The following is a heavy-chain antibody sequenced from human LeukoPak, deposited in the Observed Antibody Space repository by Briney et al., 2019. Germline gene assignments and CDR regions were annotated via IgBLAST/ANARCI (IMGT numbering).Heavy chain of an antibody. CDR1: GGSFSGYY. CDR3: ARGGNVMVTYYFDY. J-gene: IGHJ4*02. V-gene: IGHV4-34*01. D-gene: IGHD3-16*01. CDR2: INHSGST. Sequence: SETLSLICAVYGGSFSGYYWSWIRQPPGKGLEWIGEINHSGSTNYNPSLKSRVTISVDTSKNQFSLKLSSVTAADTAVYYCARGGNVMVTYYFDYWGQGTLVTVSS.